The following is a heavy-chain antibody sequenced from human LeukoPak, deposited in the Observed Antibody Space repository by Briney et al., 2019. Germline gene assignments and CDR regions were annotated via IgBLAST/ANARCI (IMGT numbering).Heavy chain of an antibody. CDR2: IYTSGST. CDR3: ARDQNYYDSSGLAFDI. CDR1: GGSLSSYY. V-gene: IGHV4-4*07. Sequence: SETLSLTCAVSGGSLSSYYWSWIRQPAGEGLECICRIYTSGSTNYNPALKSRVTMSVDTTKNHFSLKLSSVTAADAAVDYCARDQNYYDSSGLAFDIWGQGTMVTVSS. J-gene: IGHJ3*02. D-gene: IGHD3-22*01.